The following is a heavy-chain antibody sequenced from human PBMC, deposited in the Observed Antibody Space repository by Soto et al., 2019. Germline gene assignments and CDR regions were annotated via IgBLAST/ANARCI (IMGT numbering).Heavy chain of an antibody. CDR2: ISYDGSNK. V-gene: IGHV3-30-3*01. Sequence: QVQLVESGGGVVQPGRSLRLSCAASGFTFSSYAMHWVRQAPGKGLEWVAVISYDGSNKYYADSVKGRFTISRDNSKNTLYLQMNSLRAEDTAVYYCAREGGPYGGELGYFQHWGQGTLVTVSS. D-gene: IGHD1-26*01. CDR1: GFTFSSYA. J-gene: IGHJ1*01. CDR3: AREGGPYGGELGYFQH.